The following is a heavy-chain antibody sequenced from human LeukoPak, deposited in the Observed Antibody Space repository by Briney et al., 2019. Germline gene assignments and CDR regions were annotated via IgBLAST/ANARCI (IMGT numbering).Heavy chain of an antibody. V-gene: IGHV1-18*01. CDR1: VYTFTSYG. Sequence: ASVKVSCKASVYTFTSYGISGVRQAPGQGLEWMGWISAYNGNTNYAQKLQGRVTMTTDTSPSTAYMELRSLRYDDTAVYYCARCLAVDFWSGSFDYWGQGTLVTVSS. CDR2: ISAYNGNT. CDR3: ARCLAVDFWSGSFDY. J-gene: IGHJ4*02. D-gene: IGHD3-3*01.